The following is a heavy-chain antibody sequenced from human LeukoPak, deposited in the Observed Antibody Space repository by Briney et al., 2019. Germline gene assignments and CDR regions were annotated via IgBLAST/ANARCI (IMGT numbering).Heavy chain of an antibody. V-gene: IGHV3-64*01. J-gene: IGHJ4*02. D-gene: IGHD3-16*01. CDR2: ITNNGGST. CDR3: ARVGDKGAFDY. Sequence: GGSLRLSCAASGFTFSSYAMHWVRQAPGKGLEYVSAITNNGGSTYYANSVKGRFTISRDNSKNTLYLQMGSLRAEDMAVYYCARVGDKGAFDYWGQGILVTVSS. CDR1: GFTFSSYA.